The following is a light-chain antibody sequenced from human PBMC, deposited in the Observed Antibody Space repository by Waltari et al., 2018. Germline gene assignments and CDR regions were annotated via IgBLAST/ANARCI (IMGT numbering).Light chain of an antibody. CDR3: QQRWSGGT. CDR1: QNIKIY. J-gene: IGKJ4*01. CDR2: DTS. Sequence: EIVLTQSPATMSLSTGERATLSCRASQNIKIYLSWYQQRHGQAPRLLIYDTSKRATGVPGRFSGSGFGTDFTLTISGLEPEDSAVYFCQQRWSGGTFGAGTKVEI. V-gene: IGKV3-11*01.